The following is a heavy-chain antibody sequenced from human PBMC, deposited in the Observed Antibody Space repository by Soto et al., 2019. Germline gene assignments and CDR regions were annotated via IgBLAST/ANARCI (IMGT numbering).Heavy chain of an antibody. CDR3: EGEKVGTTGSDF. D-gene: IGHD1-26*01. Sequence: QAQLVQSGAEVKKPGASVKVSCKASGYTFTGYDINWVRQATGQGLEWMGWMNTNSGNTGYAQNFQGRVTMTRDNSITTAYMELTSLRDDDSAVYYCEGEKVGTTGSDFWGQGTLVTLSS. J-gene: IGHJ4*02. V-gene: IGHV1-8*01. CDR1: GYTFTGYD. CDR2: MNTNSGNT.